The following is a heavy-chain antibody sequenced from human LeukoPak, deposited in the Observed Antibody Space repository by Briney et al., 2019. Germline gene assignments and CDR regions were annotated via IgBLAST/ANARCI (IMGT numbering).Heavy chain of an antibody. CDR3: ARALAMGATPGQYYMDV. D-gene: IGHD1-26*01. CDR2: INPSGGST. CDR1: GYTFTSYY. V-gene: IGHV1-46*01. J-gene: IGHJ6*03. Sequence: ASVKVSCNASGYTFTSYYMHWVRQAPGQGLEWMGIINPSGGSTSYAQKFQGRVTMTRDTSTSTVYMELSSLRSEDTAVYYCARALAMGATPGQYYMDVWGKGTTVTVSS.